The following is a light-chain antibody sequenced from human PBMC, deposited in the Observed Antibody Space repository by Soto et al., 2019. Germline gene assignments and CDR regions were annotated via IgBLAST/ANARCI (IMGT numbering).Light chain of an antibody. CDR3: QKTRSGIT. CDR1: QTIDSY. Sequence: DIQLTQSPPSLSATVGDRVTITCRASQTIDSYLNWFQQKPGMAPKLLIYAASKLQSGVPSRFRGSGSGTDFTLTIDTLQPDDFASYYCQKTRSGITLGQGTRLEIK. V-gene: IGKV1-39*01. J-gene: IGKJ5*01. CDR2: AAS.